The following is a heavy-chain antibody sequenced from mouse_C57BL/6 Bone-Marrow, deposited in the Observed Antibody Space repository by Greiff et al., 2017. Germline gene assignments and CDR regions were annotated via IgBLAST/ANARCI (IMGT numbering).Heavy chain of an antibody. CDR1: GYTFTSYW. J-gene: IGHJ4*01. CDR2: IDPSDSYT. Sequence: QVQLQQPGAELVMPGASVKLSCKASGYTFTSYWMHWVKQRPGQGLEWIGEIDPSDSYTNYNQKFKGKSTLTVDKSSSTAYMQLSSLTSEDSAVYYCAAYGYDLNYYAMDYWGQGTSVTVSS. D-gene: IGHD2-2*01. V-gene: IGHV1-69*01. CDR3: AAYGYDLNYYAMDY.